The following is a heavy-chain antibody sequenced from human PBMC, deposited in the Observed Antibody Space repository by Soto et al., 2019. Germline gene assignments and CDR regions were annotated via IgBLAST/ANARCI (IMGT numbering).Heavy chain of an antibody. J-gene: IGHJ4*02. CDR3: AKDSGNYGSGSFSH. CDR2: ISGTGDSS. V-gene: IGHV3-23*01. CDR1: GFTFGSYA. Sequence: GGSLRLSCAASGFTFGSYAMSWVRQAPGKGLEWVSLISGTGDSSEYANSVKGRFTISRDYSKTTVFLQMNSLRAEDTAVYFCAKDSGNYGSGSFSHWGQGTLVTVSS. D-gene: IGHD3-10*01.